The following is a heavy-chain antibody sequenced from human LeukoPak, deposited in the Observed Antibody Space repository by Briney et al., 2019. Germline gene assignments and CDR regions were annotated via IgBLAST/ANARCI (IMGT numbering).Heavy chain of an antibody. CDR1: GGSFSGYY. CDR3: ARSRLGWLHQPIDY. CDR2: INHSGST. D-gene: IGHD5-24*01. V-gene: IGHV4-34*01. J-gene: IGHJ4*02. Sequence: SETLSLTCAVYGGSFSGYYWSWIRQPPGKGLEWIGEINHSGSTNYNPSLKSRVTISVDTSKNQFSLKLSSVTAADTAVYHCARSRLGWLHQPIDYWGQGTLVTVSS.